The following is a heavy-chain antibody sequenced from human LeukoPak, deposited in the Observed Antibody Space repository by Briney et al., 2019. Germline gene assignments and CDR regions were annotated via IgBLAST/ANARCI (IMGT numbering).Heavy chain of an antibody. V-gene: IGHV4-61*01. D-gene: IGHD2-15*01. CDR1: GVSISSGNYY. J-gene: IGHJ5*02. CDR2: IYYSGTT. CDR3: ARGGGSCYSCWFDP. Sequence: SETLSLTCTVSGVSISSGNYYWSCIRQPPGKGLEWIGFIYYSGTTYYNPSLKSRVTISVDTSKNQFSLKLSSVTAADTAVYYCARGGGSCYSCWFDPWGQGTLVTVSS.